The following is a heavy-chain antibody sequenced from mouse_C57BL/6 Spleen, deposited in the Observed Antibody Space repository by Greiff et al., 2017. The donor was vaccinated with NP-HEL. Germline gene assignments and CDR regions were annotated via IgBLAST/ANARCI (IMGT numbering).Heavy chain of an antibody. V-gene: IGHV1-82*01. Sequence: QVHVKQSGPELAKPGASVKISCKASGYAFSSSWMNWVKQRPGKGLEWIGRIYPGDGDTNYNGKFKGKATLTADKSSSTAYMQLSSLTSEDSAVYFCARSWLGRGYYFDYWGQGTTLTVSS. CDR3: ARSWLGRGYYFDY. J-gene: IGHJ2*01. CDR1: GYAFSSSW. CDR2: IYPGDGDT. D-gene: IGHD4-1*01.